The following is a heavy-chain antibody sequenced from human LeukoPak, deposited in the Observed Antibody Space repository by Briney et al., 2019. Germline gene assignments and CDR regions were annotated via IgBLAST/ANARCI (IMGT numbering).Heavy chain of an antibody. J-gene: IGHJ4*02. Sequence: ASVKVSCKASGYTFTSYGISWVRQAPGQGLEWMGWISAYNGNTNYAQKLQGRVTMTTDTSTSTAYMELRSLRSDDTAVYYCAIPDYGDYSTAGYFDYWGQGTLVTVSS. V-gene: IGHV1-18*01. D-gene: IGHD4-17*01. CDR2: ISAYNGNT. CDR1: GYTFTSYG. CDR3: AIPDYGDYSTAGYFDY.